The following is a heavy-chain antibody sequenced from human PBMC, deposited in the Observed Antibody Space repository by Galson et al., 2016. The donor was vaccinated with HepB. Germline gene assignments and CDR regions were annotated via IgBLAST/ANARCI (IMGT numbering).Heavy chain of an antibody. CDR3: ARGGIGEAGLHY. CDR1: GASINSSNW. J-gene: IGHJ4*02. Sequence: ETLSLTCAVSGASINSSNWWTWVRQPPGKGLEWIGYIYYSGTTNYSPSLNSRVAISLDKSQNHFSLKLTSVTAADTAVYYCARGGIGEAGLHYWGRGTLVTVSS. CDR2: IYYSGTT. D-gene: IGHD6-19*01. V-gene: IGHV4-4*02.